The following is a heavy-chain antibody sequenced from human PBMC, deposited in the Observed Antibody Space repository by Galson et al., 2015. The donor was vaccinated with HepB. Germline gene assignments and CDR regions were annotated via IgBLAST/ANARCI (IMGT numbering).Heavy chain of an antibody. CDR2: ISTSGRHT. CDR3: AKDRGGGGDGLFYFDY. V-gene: IGHV3-11*05. CDR1: GFTFSDFY. Sequence: SLRLSCAASGFTFSDFYMSWVRQAPGKGLEWVSYISTSGRHTNYADSVKGRFPISRDNANSSLYLQMNSLRDEDTAIYYCAKDRGGGGDGLFYFDYWGPGILVTVSS. J-gene: IGHJ4*02. D-gene: IGHD3-16*01.